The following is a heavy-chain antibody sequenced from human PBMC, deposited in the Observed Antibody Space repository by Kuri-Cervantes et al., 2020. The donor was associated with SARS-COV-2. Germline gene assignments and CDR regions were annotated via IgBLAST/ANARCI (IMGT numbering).Heavy chain of an antibody. CDR1: GCTFSSYG. CDR2: IRYDGSNK. V-gene: IGHV3-30*02. J-gene: IGHJ3*02. Sequence: GESLKIYCPAYGCTFSSYGMQLVRQAPGKGLEWVAFIRYDGSNKYYADSVKGRFTISRDNSKNTLYLQMNSLRAEDTAVYYCARDWAGTEGFDAFDIWGQGTMVTVSS. D-gene: IGHD6-19*01. CDR3: ARDWAGTEGFDAFDI.